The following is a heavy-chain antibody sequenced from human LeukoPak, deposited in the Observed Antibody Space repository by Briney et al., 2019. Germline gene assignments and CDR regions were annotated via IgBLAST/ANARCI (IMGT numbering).Heavy chain of an antibody. CDR2: MYYSGST. CDR3: VIGVGWQPDY. D-gene: IGHD2-15*01. Sequence: SQTLSLTCTVSGGSISSGDYYWSWIRQPPGKGLEWIAYMYYSGSTYYNPSLKSRVTMSADTSKNQLSLKLSSVTAADTAVYYCVIGVGWQPDYWGQGALVTVSS. V-gene: IGHV4-30-4*01. CDR1: GGSISSGDYY. J-gene: IGHJ4*02.